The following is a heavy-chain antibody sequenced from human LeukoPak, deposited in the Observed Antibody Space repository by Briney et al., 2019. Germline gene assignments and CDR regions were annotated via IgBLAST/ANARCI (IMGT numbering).Heavy chain of an antibody. CDR1: GYTFTSYD. V-gene: IGHV1-18*01. CDR3: ARLFREGSSDY. J-gene: IGHJ4*02. CDR2: ISAYNGNT. Sequence: ASVKVSCKASGYTFTSYDINWVRQATGQGLEWMGWISAYNGNTNYAQKLQGRVTMTTDTSTSTAYMELRSLRSDDTAVYYCARLFREGSSDYWGQGTLVTVSS. D-gene: IGHD6-6*01.